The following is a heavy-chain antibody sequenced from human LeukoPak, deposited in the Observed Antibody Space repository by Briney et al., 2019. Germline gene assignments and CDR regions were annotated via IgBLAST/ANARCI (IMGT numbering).Heavy chain of an antibody. V-gene: IGHV1-69*05. CDR2: IIPIFGTA. Sequence: ASVKVSCKASGGTFSSYAISWMRQAPGQGLEWMGRIIPIFGTANYAQKFQGRVTITTDESTSTAYMELSSLRSEDTAVYYCARGDYGGSYFQHWGQGTLVTVSS. D-gene: IGHD4-23*01. CDR3: ARGDYGGSYFQH. J-gene: IGHJ1*01. CDR1: GGTFSSYA.